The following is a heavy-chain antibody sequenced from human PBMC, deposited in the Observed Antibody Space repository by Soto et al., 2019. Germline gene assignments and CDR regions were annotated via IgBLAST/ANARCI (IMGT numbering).Heavy chain of an antibody. Sequence: GGSLRLSCAGSGFSFSSYAMSWVRQAPGKGLEWVSSLSGSGDGTFYADSVKGRFTISRDNSKNTLYLQMNSLRADDSAVYYCAKKLGHCSTTTCYEYDDFWGQGTLVTVSS. D-gene: IGHD2-2*01. CDR2: LSGSGDGT. J-gene: IGHJ4*02. CDR3: AKKLGHCSTTTCYEYDDF. CDR1: GFSFSSYA. V-gene: IGHV3-23*01.